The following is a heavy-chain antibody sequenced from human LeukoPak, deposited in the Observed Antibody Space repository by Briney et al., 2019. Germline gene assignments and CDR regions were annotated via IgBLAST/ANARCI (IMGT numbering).Heavy chain of an antibody. CDR3: AKDRIAAPDTLSY. J-gene: IGHJ4*02. CDR2: ISGSGGST. Sequence: GGSLRLSCAASGFTFSSYAMSWARQAPGKGLEWVSAISGSGGSTYYADSVKGRFTISRDNSKNTLYLQMNSLRAEDTAVYYCAKDRIAAPDTLSYWGQGTLVTVSS. CDR1: GFTFSSYA. D-gene: IGHD6-6*01. V-gene: IGHV3-23*01.